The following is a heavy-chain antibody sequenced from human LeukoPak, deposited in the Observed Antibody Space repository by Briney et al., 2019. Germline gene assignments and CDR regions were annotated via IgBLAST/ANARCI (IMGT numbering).Heavy chain of an antibody. V-gene: IGHV3-30-3*01. Sequence: TGGSLRLSCAASGFTFSNGWMSWVRQAPGKGLEWVAVISYDGSNKYYADSVKGRFTISRDNSKNTLYLQMNSLRAEDTAVYYCARDLEMATTTPHFDYWGQGTLVTVSS. CDR2: ISYDGSNK. J-gene: IGHJ4*02. CDR1: GFTFSNGW. D-gene: IGHD5-24*01. CDR3: ARDLEMATTTPHFDY.